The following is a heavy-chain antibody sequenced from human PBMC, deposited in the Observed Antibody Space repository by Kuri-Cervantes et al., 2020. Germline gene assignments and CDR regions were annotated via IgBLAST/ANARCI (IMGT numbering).Heavy chain of an antibody. D-gene: IGHD4-17*01. V-gene: IGHV3-74*01. CDR1: GFTFSSYW. CDR3: ARPTRPDYYYYMDV. Sequence: GESLKISCAASGFTFSSYWMHWVRQAPGKGLVWVSRINGDGSSTSYADSVKGRFTISRDNAKNTLYLQMNSLRAEDTAVYYCARPTRPDYYYYMDVWGKGTTVTVSS. J-gene: IGHJ6*03. CDR2: INGDGSST.